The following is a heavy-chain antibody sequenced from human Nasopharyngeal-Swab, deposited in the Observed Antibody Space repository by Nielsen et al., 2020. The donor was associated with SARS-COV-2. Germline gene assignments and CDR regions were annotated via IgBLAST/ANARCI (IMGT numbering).Heavy chain of an antibody. V-gene: IGHV1-69*13. Sequence: SVKVSCKASGGTFSSYAISWVRQAPGQGLEWMGGIIPIFGTANYAQKFQGRVTITADESTNTAYMELSSLRSEDTAVYYCARAGKKQGATEYYFDYWGQGTLVTVSS. D-gene: IGHD5-12*01. CDR1: GGTFSSYA. CDR3: ARAGKKQGATEYYFDY. J-gene: IGHJ4*02. CDR2: IIPIFGTA.